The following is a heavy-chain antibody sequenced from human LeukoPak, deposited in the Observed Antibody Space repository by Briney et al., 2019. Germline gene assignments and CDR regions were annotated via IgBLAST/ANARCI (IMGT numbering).Heavy chain of an antibody. CDR3: ARDLSATVTKHFMPEIDY. D-gene: IGHD4-17*01. Sequence: ASVKVSCKVSGYTLTELSMHWVRQAPGKGLEWMGGFDPEDGETIYAQKFQGRVTITADKSTSTAYMELSSLRSEDTAVYYCARDLSATVTKHFMPEIDYWGQGTLVTVSS. J-gene: IGHJ4*02. CDR2: FDPEDGET. CDR1: GYTLTELS. V-gene: IGHV1-24*01.